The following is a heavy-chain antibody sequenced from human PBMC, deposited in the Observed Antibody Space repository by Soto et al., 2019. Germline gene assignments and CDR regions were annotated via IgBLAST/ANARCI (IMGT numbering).Heavy chain of an antibody. Sequence: QVQLVQSGAEVKKPGASVKVSCKASGYTFTSFGISWVRQVPGHGLEWMGWSSTYSDHTNYAQNLQGRVTMTTDSSTNTVHMELRSLTSGDTAVYYCAREYSSSEFDYWGQGTLVTVSS. CDR3: AREYSSSEFDY. J-gene: IGHJ4*02. CDR1: GYTFTSFG. D-gene: IGHD3-22*01. CDR2: SSTYSDHT. V-gene: IGHV1-18*01.